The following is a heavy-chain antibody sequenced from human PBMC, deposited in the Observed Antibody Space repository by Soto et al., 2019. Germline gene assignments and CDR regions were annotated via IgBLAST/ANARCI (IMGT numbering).Heavy chain of an antibody. V-gene: IGHV4-31*03. Sequence: QVQLQESGPGLVKPSQTLSLTCTVSGGSISSGGYYWSWIRQHPGKGLEWIGYIYYSGSTYYNPSLKSRVTISVDTSKNQFSLKLSSVTAADTAVYYCARGGITMVRAVFDPWGQGTLVTVSS. D-gene: IGHD3-10*01. CDR3: ARGGITMVRAVFDP. CDR1: GGSISSGGYY. CDR2: IYYSGST. J-gene: IGHJ5*02.